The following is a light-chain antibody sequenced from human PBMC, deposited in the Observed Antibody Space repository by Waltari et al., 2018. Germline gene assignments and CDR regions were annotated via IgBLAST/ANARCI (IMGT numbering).Light chain of an antibody. Sequence: QSALTHPPSVSGPPGRSITIPCTGTSSDVGGYNYVSWYQKHPGKAPKLMIYEVSNRPSGVSNRFSGSKSGNTASLTISGLQAEDEADYYCSSYTSSSVVFGGGTKLTVL. CDR2: EVS. CDR3: SSYTSSSVV. J-gene: IGLJ2*01. V-gene: IGLV2-14*01. CDR1: SSDVGGYNY.